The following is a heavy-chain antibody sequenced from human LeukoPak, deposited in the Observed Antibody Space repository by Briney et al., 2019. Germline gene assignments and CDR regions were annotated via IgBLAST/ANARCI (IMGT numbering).Heavy chain of an antibody. Sequence: GGSLRLPCAASGFTFRTYAMSWVRQAPGKGLEWVSAISGGGGSTYYADSVKGRFTISRDNSKNTLFLQMNSLRAEDTAVYYCAKDRYCGGGTCYWSYFDYWGQGTLATVSS. V-gene: IGHV3-23*01. CDR3: AKDRYCGGGTCYWSYFDY. J-gene: IGHJ4*02. CDR1: GFTFRTYA. CDR2: ISGGGGST. D-gene: IGHD2-15*01.